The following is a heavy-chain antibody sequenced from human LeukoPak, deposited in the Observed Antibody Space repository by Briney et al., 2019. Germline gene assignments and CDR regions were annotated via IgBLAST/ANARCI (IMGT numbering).Heavy chain of an antibody. Sequence: GGSLRLSCAASGFTFSDYYMSWIRQAPGKGLEWVSYISSSGSTIYYADSVKGRFTISRDNAKNSLYLQMNSLRAEDTAVYYCAGIRFNTYYFDYWGQETLVTVSS. CDR3: AGIRFNTYYFDY. V-gene: IGHV3-11*01. CDR2: ISSSGSTI. J-gene: IGHJ4*02. D-gene: IGHD3-3*01. CDR1: GFTFSDYY.